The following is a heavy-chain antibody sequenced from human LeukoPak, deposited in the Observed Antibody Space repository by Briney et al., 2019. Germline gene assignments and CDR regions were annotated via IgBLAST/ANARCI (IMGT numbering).Heavy chain of an antibody. J-gene: IGHJ2*01. CDR3: ARGGKASGYLQLGYFDL. V-gene: IGHV4-34*01. CDR2: INHSGST. CDR1: GGSFSGYY. D-gene: IGHD3-22*01. Sequence: SETLSLTCAVYGGSFSGYYWSWIRQPPGKGLEWIGEINHSGSTNYNPSLKSRVTISVDTSKNQFSLKLSSVTAADTAVYYCARGGKASGYLQLGYFDLWGRSTLVTVSS.